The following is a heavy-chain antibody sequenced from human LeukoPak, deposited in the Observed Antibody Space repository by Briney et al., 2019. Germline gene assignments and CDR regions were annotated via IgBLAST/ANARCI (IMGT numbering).Heavy chain of an antibody. CDR2: INPDGTTT. CDR1: GFTLSNYW. Sequence: GGSLRLSCAASGFTLSNYWMHWVRQTPGKGLVLVSHINPDGTTTDYADSVKGRFTFSRDNAKNTLYLQMNSLRAEDTAVYYCANDDFGASGLPDYWGQGTLVTVSS. CDR3: ANDDFGASGLPDY. J-gene: IGHJ4*02. D-gene: IGHD4-17*01. V-gene: IGHV3-74*01.